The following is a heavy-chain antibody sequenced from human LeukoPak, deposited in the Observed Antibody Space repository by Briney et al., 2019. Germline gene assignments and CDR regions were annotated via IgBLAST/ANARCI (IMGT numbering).Heavy chain of an antibody. V-gene: IGHV4-59*08. CDR3: ARLGGSSTYNWFDP. D-gene: IGHD2-2*01. CDR1: GGSISSYY. CDR2: IYYSGST. Sequence: PSETLSLTCTVSGGSISSYYWSWIRQPPGKGLEWIGYIYYSGSTNYNPSLKSRVTISVDTSKNQFSLKLSSVTAADTAVYYCARLGGSSTYNWFDPWGQGTLVTVSS. J-gene: IGHJ5*02.